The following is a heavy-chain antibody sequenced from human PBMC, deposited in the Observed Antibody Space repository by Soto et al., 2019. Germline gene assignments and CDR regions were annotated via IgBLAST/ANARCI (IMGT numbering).Heavy chain of an antibody. V-gene: IGHV3-30*18. D-gene: IGHD2-15*01. CDR3: AKGDKVSYYYYGMDV. J-gene: IGHJ6*01. CDR1: GFTFSSYG. CDR2: ISYDGSNK. Sequence: QVQLVESGGGVVQPGRSLRLSCAASGFTFSSYGMHWVRQAPGKGLEWVAVISYDGSNKYYADSVKGRFTISRDNSKNTLYLQINSLRAEDTAVYYCAKGDKVSYYYYGMDVW.